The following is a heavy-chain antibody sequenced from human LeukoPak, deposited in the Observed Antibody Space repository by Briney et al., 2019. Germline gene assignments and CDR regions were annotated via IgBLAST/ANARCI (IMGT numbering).Heavy chain of an antibody. CDR2: MNPNSGNT. J-gene: IGHJ4*02. Sequence: ASVKVSCKASGYTFTSYDINWVRQATGQGLEWMGWMNPNSGNTGYAQKFQGRVTMTRNTSISTAYMELRSLRSDDTAVYYCARDLEYSSSSPDYWGQGTLVTVSS. V-gene: IGHV1-8*02. D-gene: IGHD6-6*01. CDR1: GYTFTSYD. CDR3: ARDLEYSSSSPDY.